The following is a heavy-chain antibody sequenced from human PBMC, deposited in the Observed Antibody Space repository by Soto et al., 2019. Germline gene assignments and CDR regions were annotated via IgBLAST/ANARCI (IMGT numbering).Heavy chain of an antibody. D-gene: IGHD1-26*01. CDR3: ARDGGRDSGGIDY. Sequence: QVQLVQSGAEVKKPGSSVKVSCKAPGGTFSSYSINWVRQAPGQGLEWMGEIIPIFGTANYAQKFPRRVTITADESTSTAYMEPSRLASEDRAGYCCARDGGRDSGGIDYWGQGTLVTVSS. CDR1: GGTFSSYS. V-gene: IGHV1-69*01. J-gene: IGHJ4*02. CDR2: IIPIFGTA.